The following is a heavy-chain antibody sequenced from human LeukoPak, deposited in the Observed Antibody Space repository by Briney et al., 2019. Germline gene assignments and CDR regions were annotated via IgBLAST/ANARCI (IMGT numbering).Heavy chain of an antibody. Sequence: PSETLSLTCTVSGVSISSSNSYWGWIRQPPGKGLEWIGSIYYSGNTYYNASLKSQVSISIDTSQNQFSLRLTSVTAADTAVYYCARDLGSSTPSGVWGKGTTVTVSS. V-gene: IGHV4-39*02. CDR3: ARDLGSSTPSGV. D-gene: IGHD3-16*01. CDR2: IYYSGNT. CDR1: GVSISSSNSY. J-gene: IGHJ6*04.